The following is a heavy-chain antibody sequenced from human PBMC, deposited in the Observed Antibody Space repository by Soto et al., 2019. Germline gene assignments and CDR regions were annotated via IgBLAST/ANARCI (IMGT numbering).Heavy chain of an antibody. J-gene: IGHJ3*02. V-gene: IGHV1-8*01. CDR3: ASFGRIAARYAFDI. CDR1: GHTFTSYD. D-gene: IGHD6-6*01. CDR2: MNPNSGNT. Sequence: EASVKVSCKASGHTFTSYDINWVRQATGQGLEWMGWMNPNSGNTGYAQKFQGRVTMTRNTSISTAYMELSSLRSEDTAVYYCASFGRIAARYAFDIWGQGTMVTVSS.